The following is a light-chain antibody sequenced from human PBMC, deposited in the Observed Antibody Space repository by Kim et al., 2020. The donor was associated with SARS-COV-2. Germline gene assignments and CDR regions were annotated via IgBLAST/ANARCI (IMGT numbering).Light chain of an antibody. CDR2: YNS. CDR1: NIGIKS. J-gene: IGLJ3*02. V-gene: IGLV3-21*04. Sequence: SYELTQPPSVSVAPGKTARINCEGDNIGIKSVHWYQQRPGQAPVLVIFYNSDRPSRIPERFSGSNSGNTATMIISRVEAGDEADYYCQVWDTNSDNWVFG. CDR3: QVWDTNSDNWV.